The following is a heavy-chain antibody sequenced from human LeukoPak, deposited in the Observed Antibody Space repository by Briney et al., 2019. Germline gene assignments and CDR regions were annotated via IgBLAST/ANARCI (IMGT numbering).Heavy chain of an antibody. CDR2: INAGNGNT. CDR3: ARVDSYGDLAFDY. Sequence: ASVKVSCKASGYTFTSYAMHWVRQAPGQRLEWMGWINAGNGNTKYSQKFQGRVTITRDTSASTAYMELSSLRSEDTAVYYCARVDSYGDLAFDYWGQGTLVIVSS. V-gene: IGHV1-3*01. J-gene: IGHJ4*02. D-gene: IGHD4-17*01. CDR1: GYTFTSYA.